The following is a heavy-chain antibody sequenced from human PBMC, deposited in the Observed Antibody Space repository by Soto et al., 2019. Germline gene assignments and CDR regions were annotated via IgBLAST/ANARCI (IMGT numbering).Heavy chain of an antibody. J-gene: IGHJ4*02. V-gene: IGHV4-61*01. Sequence: SETLSLTCTVSGGSVNSESFYWGWIRQPPGKGLEWIGNIYYSGSTKYDPSLKSRVTISIDTSKNQFSLNLNSVTAADTAVYYCARITASPNSGYFDYWGQGTLVTVSS. CDR2: IYYSGST. CDR3: ARITASPNSGYFDY. CDR1: GGSVNSESFY. D-gene: IGHD7-27*01.